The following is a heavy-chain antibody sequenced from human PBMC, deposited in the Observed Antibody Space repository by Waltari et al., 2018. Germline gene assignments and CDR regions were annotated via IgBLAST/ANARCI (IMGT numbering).Heavy chain of an antibody. J-gene: IGHJ5*02. CDR3: TRGAHCNGSTCYSDWFDP. D-gene: IGHD1-7*01. V-gene: IGHV1-8*01. Sequence: QVQLVQSGAEVKKPGASVKVSCKASGYTFTKYDINWVRQAPGQGLEWMGWMNPKSGDKGYVEKFQGRVTMTSDTSIATGYMELSSLTSEDTAVYYCTRGAHCNGSTCYSDWFDPWGQGTLVTVSS. CDR1: GYTFTKYD. CDR2: MNPKSGDK.